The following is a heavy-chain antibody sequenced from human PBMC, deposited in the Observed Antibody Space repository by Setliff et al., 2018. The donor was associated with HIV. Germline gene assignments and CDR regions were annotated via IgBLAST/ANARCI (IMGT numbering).Heavy chain of an antibody. CDR2: ISGSGGST. J-gene: IGHJ4*02. Sequence: GGSLRLSCAASGFTFDRYWMHWVRQAPGKGLEWVSGISGSGGSTYYAGSVKGRFTISRDNSKNTLYLQMNSLRAEDTAVYYCAKDQSSAGYYFDSWGQGTLVTVSS. V-gene: IGHV3-23*01. D-gene: IGHD6-25*01. CDR3: AKDQSSAGYYFDS. CDR1: GFTFDRYW.